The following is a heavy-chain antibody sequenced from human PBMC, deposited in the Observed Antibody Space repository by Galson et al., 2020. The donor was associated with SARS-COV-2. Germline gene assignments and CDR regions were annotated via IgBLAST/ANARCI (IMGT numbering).Heavy chain of an antibody. CDR3: AREGGWTTVAIDY. Sequence: GGSLRLSCAASGFTFSSYGMHWVRQAPGKGLEWVAVIWYDGSNKYYADSVKGRFTISRDNSKNTLYLQMNSLRAEDTAVYYCAREGGWTTVAIDYWGQGTLVTVSS. CDR2: IWYDGSNK. D-gene: IGHD4-17*01. V-gene: IGHV3-33*01. J-gene: IGHJ4*02. CDR1: GFTFSSYG.